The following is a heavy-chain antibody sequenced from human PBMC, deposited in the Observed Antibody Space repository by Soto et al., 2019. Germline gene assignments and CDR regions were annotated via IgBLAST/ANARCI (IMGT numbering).Heavy chain of an antibody. V-gene: IGHV3-30-3*01. CDR1: GFTFSSYA. CDR3: ARVRYSGYDLGY. D-gene: IGHD5-12*01. CDR2: ISYDGSNK. J-gene: IGHJ4*02. Sequence: QVQLVESGGGVVQPGRSLRLSCAASGFTFSSYAMHWVRQAPGKGLEWVAVISYDGSNKYYADSVKGRFTISRDNSKNTLYLQMNSLRAEDTAVYYCARVRYSGYDLGYWGQGTLVTVSS.